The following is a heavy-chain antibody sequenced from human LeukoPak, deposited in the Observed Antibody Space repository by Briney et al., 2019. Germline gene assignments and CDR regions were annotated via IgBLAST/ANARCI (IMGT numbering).Heavy chain of an antibody. Sequence: GGSLRLSCAASGFTFSSYDMHWVRQAPGKGLEWVALISYDGSNKYYADSVKGRFTISRDNSKSTLYLQMNSLRPEDTAVYYCARGGSRGRPYYDFWSGYSALSAPLDYWGQGTLVTVSS. D-gene: IGHD3-3*01. J-gene: IGHJ4*02. CDR2: ISYDGSNK. CDR1: GFTFSSYD. V-gene: IGHV3-30-3*01. CDR3: ARGGSRGRPYYDFWSGYSALSAPLDY.